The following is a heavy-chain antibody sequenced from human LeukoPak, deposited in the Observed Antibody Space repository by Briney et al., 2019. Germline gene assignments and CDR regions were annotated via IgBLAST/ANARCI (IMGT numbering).Heavy chain of an antibody. D-gene: IGHD3-22*01. Sequence: GGSLRLSCAASGFTFSSYAMSWVRQAPGKGLEWVSAISGSGGSTYYADSVKGRFTISRDNSKNTLYLQMNSLRAEDTAVYYCAKQWGGFYDSSGPYHFDYWGQGTLVTVSS. V-gene: IGHV3-23*01. CDR1: GFTFSSYA. CDR2: ISGSGGST. CDR3: AKQWGGFYDSSGPYHFDY. J-gene: IGHJ4*02.